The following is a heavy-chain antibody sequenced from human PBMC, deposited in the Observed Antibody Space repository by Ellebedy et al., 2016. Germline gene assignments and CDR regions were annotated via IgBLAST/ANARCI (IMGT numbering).Heavy chain of an antibody. J-gene: IGHJ3*02. D-gene: IGHD2-15*01. CDR2: IKPSSGDT. V-gene: IGHV1-2*04. CDR3: ASAGTPWAAFDI. CDR1: GYTFTGYY. Sequence: ASVKVSCKASGYTFTGYYIHWVRQAPGQGLEWMGWIKPSSGDTNYGQRFQGWVTITRDTSISATYIELTRLRSDDMAVYYCASAGTPWAAFDIWGQGTMVTVSS.